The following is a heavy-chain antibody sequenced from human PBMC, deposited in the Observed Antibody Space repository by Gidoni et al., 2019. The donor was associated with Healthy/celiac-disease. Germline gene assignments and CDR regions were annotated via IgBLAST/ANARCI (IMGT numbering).Heavy chain of an antibody. CDR1: GYTFTNSG. CDR2: ISAYNGNT. J-gene: IGHJ5*02. V-gene: IGHV1-18*01. Sequence: QVQLVQSGAEVKKPGASVKVPCKASGYTFTNSGTRWVRQAPGQGLEWMGWISAYNGNTNYAQKLQGRVTMTTDTSTSTAYMELRSLRSDDTAVYYCARIQDEQWLVPGWFDPWGQGTLVTVSS. CDR3: ARIQDEQWLVPGWFDP. D-gene: IGHD6-19*01.